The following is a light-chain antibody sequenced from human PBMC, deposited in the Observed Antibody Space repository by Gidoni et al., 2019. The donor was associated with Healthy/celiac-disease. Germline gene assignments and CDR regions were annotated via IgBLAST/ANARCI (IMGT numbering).Light chain of an antibody. CDR2: LGS. Sequence: DIVMTQSPLSLPVTPGEPASISCRSSQSLLHSNGYNYLDWYLQKPGQSPQLLIYLGSNRASGVPDRFSSSGSGTDFTLKISRVEAEDVGVYYCMQALQGFXGXTKVEIK. J-gene: IGKJ4*01. V-gene: IGKV2-28*01. CDR3: MQALQG. CDR1: QSLLHSNGYNY.